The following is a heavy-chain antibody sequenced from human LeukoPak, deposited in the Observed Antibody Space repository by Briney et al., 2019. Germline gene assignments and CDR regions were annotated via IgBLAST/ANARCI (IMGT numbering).Heavy chain of an antibody. D-gene: IGHD1-1*01. Sequence: ASVKVSCKASGYTFTSYGIRWVRQAPGQGLEWMGWISAYNGNTNYAQKLQGRVTMTTDTSTSTAYMELRSLRSDDTAVYYCTISQYDSVDYWGQGTLVTVSS. V-gene: IGHV1-18*04. CDR3: TISQYDSVDY. J-gene: IGHJ4*02. CDR2: ISAYNGNT. CDR1: GYTFTSYG.